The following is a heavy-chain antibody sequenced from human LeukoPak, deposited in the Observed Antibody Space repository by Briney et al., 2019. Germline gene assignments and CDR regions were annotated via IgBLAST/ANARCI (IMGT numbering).Heavy chain of an antibody. Sequence: SETLSLTCTVSGYSISSGYYWGWIRQPPGKGLEWIGSIYHSGSTYYNPSLKSRVTISVDTSKNQFSLKLSSVTAADTAVYYCARDMTTVTTYGEVSFDYWGQGTLVTVSS. CDR3: ARDMTTVTTYGEVSFDY. V-gene: IGHV4-38-2*02. D-gene: IGHD4-17*01. CDR1: GYSISSGYY. J-gene: IGHJ4*02. CDR2: IYHSGST.